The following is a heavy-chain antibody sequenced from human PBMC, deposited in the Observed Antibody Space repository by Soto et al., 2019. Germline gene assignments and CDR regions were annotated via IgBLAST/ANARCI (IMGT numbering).Heavy chain of an antibody. CDR1: GFTFSTYS. CDR3: ARVYSSLDYGIDY. CDR2: ISYDGSNI. Sequence: GGSLRLSCAASGFTFSTYSMHWVRQAPGKGLEWVAVISYDGSNIYYVDSVKGRFTISRDNSKNTLYLQMNSLRPEDTAVYFCARVYSSLDYGIDYWGQRTLVTVSS. D-gene: IGHD6-6*01. V-gene: IGHV3-30-3*01. J-gene: IGHJ4*02.